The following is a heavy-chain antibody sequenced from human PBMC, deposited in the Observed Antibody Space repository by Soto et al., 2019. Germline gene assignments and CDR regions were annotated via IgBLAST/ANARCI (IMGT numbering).Heavy chain of an antibody. CDR1: GGSISSYY. CDR2: IYYSGST. Sequence: SETLSLTCTVSGGSISSYYWSWIRQPPGKGLGWIGYIYYSGSTNYNPSLKSRVTISVDTSKNQFSLKLSSATAADTAVYYCARSLGVNWKQYYYYYMDVWGKGTTVTVSS. J-gene: IGHJ6*03. V-gene: IGHV4-59*08. CDR3: ARSLGVNWKQYYYYYMDV. D-gene: IGHD1-1*01.